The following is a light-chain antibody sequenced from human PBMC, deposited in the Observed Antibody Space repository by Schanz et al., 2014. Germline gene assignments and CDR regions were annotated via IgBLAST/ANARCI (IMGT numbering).Light chain of an antibody. CDR2: EVS. V-gene: IGLV2-8*01. J-gene: IGLJ2*01. CDR1: SSDVGGYNY. CDR3: SSYAGSNNLV. Sequence: QSALTQPASVSGSPGQSITISCTGTSSDVGGYNYVSWYQQHPGKAPKLMISEVSKRPSGVPDRFSGSKSGNTASLTVSWLQAEDEAVYCSSYAGSNNLVFGGGTKLTVL.